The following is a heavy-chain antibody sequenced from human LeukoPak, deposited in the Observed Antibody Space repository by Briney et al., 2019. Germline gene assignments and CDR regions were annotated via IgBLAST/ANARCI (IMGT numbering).Heavy chain of an antibody. CDR2: TYYRSKWYN. Sequence: SQTLSLTCAISGDSVSSNRAAWNWIRQSLSRGLEWLGRTYYRSKWYNDYAVSVKSRITINPDTSKNQFSLQLDSVTPEDTAVYYCAREITTDGSPFDYWGQGTLVTVSS. D-gene: IGHD3-22*01. J-gene: IGHJ4*02. CDR3: AREITTDGSPFDY. CDR1: GDSVSSNRAA. V-gene: IGHV6-1*01.